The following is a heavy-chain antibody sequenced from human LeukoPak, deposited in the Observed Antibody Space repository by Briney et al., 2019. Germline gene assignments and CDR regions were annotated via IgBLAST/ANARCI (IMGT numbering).Heavy chain of an antibody. D-gene: IGHD5-18*01. J-gene: IGHJ4*02. CDR1: GYTFTGYY. Sequence: ASVKVSCKSSGYTFTGYYMHWVRQAPGQGLDWMGWINPNSGGTNYAQKFQGWVTMTRDTSISTAYMELSRLRSDDTAVYYCARHNTAMVGYYFDYWGQGTLVTVSS. CDR2: INPNSGGT. CDR3: ARHNTAMVGYYFDY. V-gene: IGHV1-2*04.